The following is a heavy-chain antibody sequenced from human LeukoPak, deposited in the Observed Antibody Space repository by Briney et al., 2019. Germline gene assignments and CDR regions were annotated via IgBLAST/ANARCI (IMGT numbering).Heavy chain of an antibody. J-gene: IGHJ3*02. CDR2: ITGSSTWT. Sequence: GGSLRLSCEASGFTFRTYGMTWVRQAPGKGLEWVSGITGSSTWTYYADSVKGRFTISRDNSKTTLYLQMNSLRAEDTAVYYCARGLSTVNDALDIWGQGTMVTVSS. V-gene: IGHV3-23*01. D-gene: IGHD2-2*01. CDR1: GFTFRTYG. CDR3: ARGLSTVNDALDI.